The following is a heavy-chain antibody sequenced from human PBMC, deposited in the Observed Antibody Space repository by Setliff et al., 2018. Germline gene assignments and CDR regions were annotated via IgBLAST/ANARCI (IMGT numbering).Heavy chain of an antibody. CDR1: GYTFTNSI. D-gene: IGHD3-10*01. Sequence: ASVKVSCKASGYTFTNSIMNWVRQAPGQGLEWMGWVTIYNGNTKYAQNLQGRLTLTTDISTSTAYMELGSLTTDDTAVYYCARVESMVRGKNILRHFDYWGQGIQVTVSS. CDR3: ARVESMVRGKNILRHFDY. V-gene: IGHV1-18*04. J-gene: IGHJ4*02. CDR2: VTIYNGNT.